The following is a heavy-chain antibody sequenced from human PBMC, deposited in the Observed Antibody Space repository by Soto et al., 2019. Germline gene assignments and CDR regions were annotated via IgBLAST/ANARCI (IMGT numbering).Heavy chain of an antibody. CDR3: ATLRRDYPSLVTLPYYYYYGMDV. CDR2: FDPEDGET. Sequence: GASVNVSCKVSGYTLSELSMHWVRQAPGKGLEWMGGFDPEDGETIYAQKFQGRVTMTEDTSTDTAYMELSSLRSEDTAVYYCATLRRDYPSLVTLPYYYYYGMDVWGQGTTVTVSS. J-gene: IGHJ6*02. D-gene: IGHD4-17*01. CDR1: GYTLSELS. V-gene: IGHV1-24*01.